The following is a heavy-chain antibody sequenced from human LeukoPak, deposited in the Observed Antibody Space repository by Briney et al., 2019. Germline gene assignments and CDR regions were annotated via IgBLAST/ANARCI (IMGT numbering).Heavy chain of an antibody. D-gene: IGHD5-24*01. Sequence: SETLSLTCAVSGYPIRSGFYWGWIRQPPGKGLEWVGSIYHSGSTFYNPPLKSRVTISVDTSKNQFTLRLRSVTAADTAVYYCARHEAEMATILGNYWGQGTLVTVSS. V-gene: IGHV4-38-2*01. CDR3: ARHEAEMATILGNY. CDR2: IYHSGST. J-gene: IGHJ4*02. CDR1: GYPIRSGFY.